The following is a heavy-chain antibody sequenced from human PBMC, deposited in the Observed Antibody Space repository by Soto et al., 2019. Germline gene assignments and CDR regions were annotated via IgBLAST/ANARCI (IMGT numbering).Heavy chain of an antibody. V-gene: IGHV1-18*01. CDR2: ISAYNGNT. CDR3: ARVRNIAVAGSGVAFDI. J-gene: IGHJ3*02. Sequence: QVQLVQSGAEVKKPGASVKVSCKASGYTFTSYGISWVRQAPGQGLEWMGWISAYNGNTNYAQNLQVRVNMTTDTSTSTAYMELSSLRSDDTAVYYCARVRNIAVAGSGVAFDIWGQGTMVTVSS. D-gene: IGHD6-19*01. CDR1: GYTFTSYG.